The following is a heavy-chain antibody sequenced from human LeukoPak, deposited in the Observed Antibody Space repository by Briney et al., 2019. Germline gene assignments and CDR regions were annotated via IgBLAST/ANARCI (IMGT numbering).Heavy chain of an antibody. D-gene: IGHD5-12*01. Sequence: GGSLRLSCAASGFTFSSDEMNWVRQVPGKGLEWVSYISSSGSNVYYADSVKGRFTISRDNAKNSLYLQMNSLRVEDTAIYYCARADGYSGYDFYYFDSWGQGTLVTVSS. CDR2: ISSSGSNV. J-gene: IGHJ4*02. CDR3: ARADGYSGYDFYYFDS. V-gene: IGHV3-48*03. CDR1: GFTFSSDE.